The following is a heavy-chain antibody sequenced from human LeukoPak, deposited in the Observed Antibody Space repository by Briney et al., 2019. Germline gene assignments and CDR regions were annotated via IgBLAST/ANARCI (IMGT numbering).Heavy chain of an antibody. Sequence: SETLSLTCAVYGGSLSDYYWIWIRQPPGKGLEWIGEIHHTGTTNYNPSLKCRLTMSVDTSKKQFSLNLTSVTAADTAVYYCARVVDFWSGASTWFFDLWGRGTLVTVSS. J-gene: IGHJ2*01. V-gene: IGHV4-34*01. D-gene: IGHD3-3*01. CDR1: GGSLSDYY. CDR3: ARVVDFWSGASTWFFDL. CDR2: IHHTGTT.